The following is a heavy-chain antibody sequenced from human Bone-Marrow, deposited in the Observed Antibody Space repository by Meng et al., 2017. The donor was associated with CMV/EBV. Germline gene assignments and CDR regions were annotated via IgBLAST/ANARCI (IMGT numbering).Heavy chain of an antibody. CDR2: IYYSGST. CDR1: GGSISSSSYY. CDR3: ARTTPYYYGMDV. D-gene: IGHD1-14*01. J-gene: IGHJ6*02. V-gene: IGHV4-39*07. Sequence: SETLSLTCTVSGGSISSSSYYWGWIRQPPGKGLEWIGSIYYSGSTNYNPSLKSRVTISVDTSKNQFSLKLSSVTAADTAVYYCARTTPYYYGMDVWGQGTTVTVSS.